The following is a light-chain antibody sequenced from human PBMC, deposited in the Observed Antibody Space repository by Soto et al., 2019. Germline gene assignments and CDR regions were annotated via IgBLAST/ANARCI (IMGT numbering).Light chain of an antibody. V-gene: IGKV3-15*01. J-gene: IGKJ1*01. CDR1: QSVSDN. CDR2: GTS. CDR3: QQYKNWPPWT. Sequence: EIVMTQSPAALSVSPGERATLSCRASQSVSDNLAWYQQKPGQAPRLLIFGTSTSATGIPARFSGSGSGTEFTLNISSLQSEDFAVYYCQQYKNWPPWTFGQGTKVEIK.